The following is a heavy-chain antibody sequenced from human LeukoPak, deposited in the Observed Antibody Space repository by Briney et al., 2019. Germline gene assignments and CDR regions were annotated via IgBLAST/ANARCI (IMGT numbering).Heavy chain of an antibody. CDR3: AGVHGFLERGFVDY. CDR1: GYTFTSYD. Sequence: APVKVSCKASGYTFTSYDINWVRQATGQGLEWMGWMNPNSGNTGYAQKFQVRVTITRNTSISTAYMELSSLRSEDTAVYYCAGVHGFLERGFVDYWGQGTLVTVSS. CDR2: MNPNSGNT. D-gene: IGHD1-1*01. V-gene: IGHV1-8*03. J-gene: IGHJ4*02.